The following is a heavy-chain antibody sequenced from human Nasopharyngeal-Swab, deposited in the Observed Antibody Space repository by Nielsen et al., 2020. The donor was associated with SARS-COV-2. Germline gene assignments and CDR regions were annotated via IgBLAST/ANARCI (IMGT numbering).Heavy chain of an antibody. CDR2: INSDGSST. D-gene: IGHD2-2*01. V-gene: IGHV3-74*01. Sequence: GGSLRLSCAASGFTFSSYWMHWVRQAPGKGLVWVSRINSDGSSTSYADSVKGRFTISRDNAKNTLYLQMNSLRAEDTAVYYCARDSMPHCSSTSCRKYGMDVWGQGTTVTVSS. J-gene: IGHJ6*02. CDR3: ARDSMPHCSSTSCRKYGMDV. CDR1: GFTFSSYW.